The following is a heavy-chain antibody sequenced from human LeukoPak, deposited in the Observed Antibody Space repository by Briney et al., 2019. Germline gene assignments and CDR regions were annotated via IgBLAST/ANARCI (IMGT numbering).Heavy chain of an antibody. V-gene: IGHV3-7*01. D-gene: IGHD2-2*01. CDR3: ARVRFPADC. CDR2: IKHDGREK. Sequence: PGGSLRLSCVASGFTFETHWMSWVRQAPGKGLEWLANIKHDGREKDYVDSVKGRFTISRDNTKASVYLHMNSLRVEDTAIYFCARVRFPADCWGQGTLVTVSS. CDR1: GFTFETHW. J-gene: IGHJ4*02.